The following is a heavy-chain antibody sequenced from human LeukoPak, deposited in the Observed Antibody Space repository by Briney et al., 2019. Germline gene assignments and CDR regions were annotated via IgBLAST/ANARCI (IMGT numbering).Heavy chain of an antibody. Sequence: GGSLRLSCAASGFTFDDYAMHWVRQAPGKGLEWVSGISWNSGSIGYADSVKGRFTISRDNAKNSLYLQMNSLRAEDTALYYCAKDMSSSWYYFDYWGQGTLVNVSS. CDR1: GFTFDDYA. J-gene: IGHJ4*02. D-gene: IGHD6-13*01. CDR2: ISWNSGSI. V-gene: IGHV3-9*01. CDR3: AKDMSSSWYYFDY.